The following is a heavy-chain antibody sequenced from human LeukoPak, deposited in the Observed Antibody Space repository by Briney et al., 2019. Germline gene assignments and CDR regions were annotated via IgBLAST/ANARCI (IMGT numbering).Heavy chain of an antibody. D-gene: IGHD5-24*01. Sequence: ASVKVSCKPSRYTFTPYAISWVQQAPGQGLEWMEWISAYNGNTDYSDNHQGRVTMNTDTYTSTDYLELRSLRSDDSAVYYCARDVDCYNMAYFDYWGQGTLVSVCS. CDR2: ISAYNGNT. J-gene: IGHJ4*02. V-gene: IGHV1-18*01. CDR1: RYTFTPYA. CDR3: ARDVDCYNMAYFDY.